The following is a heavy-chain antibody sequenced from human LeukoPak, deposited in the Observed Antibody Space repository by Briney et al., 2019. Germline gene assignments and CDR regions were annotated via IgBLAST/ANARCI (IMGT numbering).Heavy chain of an antibody. CDR3: ATIFYHPAAYYFAY. D-gene: IGHD6-25*01. CDR2: IYYGGST. CDR1: GGSISSSSYY. V-gene: IGHV4-39*01. Sequence: PSETLSLTCTVSGGSISSSSYYWGWIRQPPGKGLEWIGSIYYGGSTYYNPSLKSRVTISVDTSKNQFSLKLSSVTAADTAVYYCATIFYHPAAYYFAYWGQGTQVTVSS. J-gene: IGHJ4*02.